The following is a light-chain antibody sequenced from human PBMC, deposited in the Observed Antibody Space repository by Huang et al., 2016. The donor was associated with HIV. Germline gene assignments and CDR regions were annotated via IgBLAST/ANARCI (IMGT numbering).Light chain of an antibody. CDR2: NAF. CDR1: QTVSSSN. V-gene: IGKV3-20*01. J-gene: IGKJ1*01. CDR3: QQYGTSPRT. Sequence: EIVLTQSPGTLSLSPGERATLSCRASQTVSSSNLDWFQQKAGQAPRLLIYNAFRRATGIPERFSGSGSGTDFTLTISRLEPEDFAVYYCQQYGTSPRTFGQGTKLDIK.